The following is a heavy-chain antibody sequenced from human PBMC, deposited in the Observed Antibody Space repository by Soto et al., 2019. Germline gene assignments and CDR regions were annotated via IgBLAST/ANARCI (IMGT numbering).Heavy chain of an antibody. D-gene: IGHD2-2*01. CDR3: AKPKTSSTWPQGGMDV. V-gene: IGHV4-39*01. J-gene: IGHJ6*02. Sequence: SVPLSLTWTVSGVSISSSSYYWGWIRPPPGKGLEWIGTIYYSGSTYYNPSLKSRVTISVDTSKNQFSLKLSSVTAADTAVYYCAKPKTSSTWPQGGMDVWGQGTTVTVSS. CDR2: IYYSGST. CDR1: GVSISSSSYY.